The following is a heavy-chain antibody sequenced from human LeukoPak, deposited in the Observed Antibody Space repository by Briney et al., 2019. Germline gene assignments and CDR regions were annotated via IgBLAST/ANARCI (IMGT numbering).Heavy chain of an antibody. D-gene: IGHD3-10*01. CDR2: INHSGST. V-gene: IGHV4-34*01. Sequence: SETLSLTCAVYGGSFSGYYWSWIRQPPGKGLEWIGEINHSGSTNYNPSLKSRVTISVDTSKNQFSLKLSSVTAADTAVYYCARGLYGSGSYRRFVSNWFDPWGQGTLVTVSS. J-gene: IGHJ5*02. CDR3: ARGLYGSGSYRRFVSNWFDP. CDR1: GGSFSGYY.